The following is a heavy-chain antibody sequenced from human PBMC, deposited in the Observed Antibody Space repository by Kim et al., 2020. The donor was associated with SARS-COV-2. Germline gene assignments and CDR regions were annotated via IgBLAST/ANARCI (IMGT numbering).Heavy chain of an antibody. J-gene: IGHJ2*01. V-gene: IGHV3-30*18. D-gene: IGHD3-22*01. CDR2: ISYDGSNK. CDR3: AKWGNYYDSSGPSYWYFDL. Sequence: GGSLRLSCAASGFTFSSYGMHWVRQAPGKGLEWVAVISYDGSNKYYADSVKGRFTISRDNSKNTLYLQMNSLRAEDTAVYYCAKWGNYYDSSGPSYWYFDLWGRGTLVTVSS. CDR1: GFTFSSYG.